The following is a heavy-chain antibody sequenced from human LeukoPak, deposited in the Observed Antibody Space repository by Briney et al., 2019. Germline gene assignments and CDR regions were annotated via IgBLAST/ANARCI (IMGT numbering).Heavy chain of an antibody. V-gene: IGHV1-2*02. CDR3: ARTEYYYDSSGQANWFDP. Sequence: ASVKVSCKASGYTFTGYYMHWVRQAPGQGLEWMGWINPNSGGTNHAQKFQGRVTMTRDTSISTAYMELSRLRSDDTAVYYCARTEYYYDSSGQANWFDPWGQGTLVTVSS. D-gene: IGHD3-22*01. CDR1: GYTFTGYY. CDR2: INPNSGGT. J-gene: IGHJ5*02.